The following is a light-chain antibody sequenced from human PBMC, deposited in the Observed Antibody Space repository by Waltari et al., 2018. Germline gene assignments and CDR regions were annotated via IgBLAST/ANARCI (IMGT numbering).Light chain of an antibody. CDR1: QGILSA. Sequence: IDMTESLLSVSTSGRQRVTISCRASQGILSALAWYQQTPGNAPKLLIYAASTLQSGVSSRFSGSGSETDFTLTISSLQPEDFATYYCQQVHSFPVTFGGGTKVEIK. CDR2: AAS. J-gene: IGKJ4*01. CDR3: QQVHSFPVT. V-gene: IGKV1-13*02.